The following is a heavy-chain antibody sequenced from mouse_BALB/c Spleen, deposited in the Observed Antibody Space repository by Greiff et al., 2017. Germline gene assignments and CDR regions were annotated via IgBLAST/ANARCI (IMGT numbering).Heavy chain of an antibody. CDR1: GFSLTGYG. J-gene: IGHJ2*01. D-gene: IGHD1-1*01. CDR3: ARVGYGSLYYFDH. CDR2: IWGDGST. V-gene: IGHV2-6-7*01. Sequence: VQLQESGPGLVAPSQSLSITCTVSGFSLTGYGVNWVRQPPGKGLEWLGMIWGDGSTDYNSALKSRLSISKDNSKSQVFLKMNSLQTDDTARYYCARVGYGSLYYFDHWGQGTTLTVSS.